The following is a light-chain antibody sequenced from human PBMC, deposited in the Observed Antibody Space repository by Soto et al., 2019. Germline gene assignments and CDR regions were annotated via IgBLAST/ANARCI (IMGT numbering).Light chain of an antibody. J-gene: IGKJ1*01. CDR1: QSVSSN. CDR2: SAS. Sequence: EIVMTHSPDTLSVSPWEIATLSCRASQSVSSNLAWYQQKPGQAPRLLIYSASTRATGIPARFSGSGSGTEFTLTISSLQSEDFAVYYCQQYNGRTFGQGTKVDIK. V-gene: IGKV3-15*01. CDR3: QQYNGRT.